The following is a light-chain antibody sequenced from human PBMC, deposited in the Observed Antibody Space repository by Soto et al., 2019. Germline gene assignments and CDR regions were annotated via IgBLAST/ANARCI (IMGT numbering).Light chain of an antibody. CDR1: SSDVGGYNY. V-gene: IGLV2-14*03. CDR2: DFN. Sequence: QSALTQPASVSGSPGQSITISCTGTSSDVGGYNYVSWYQHHPDKAPKLMIYDFNNRPSGVSHRFSGSKSGNTASLTISGLQAEDEAAYYCSSYSSTNTRLVFGGGTKLTVL. J-gene: IGLJ2*01. CDR3: SSYSSTNTRLV.